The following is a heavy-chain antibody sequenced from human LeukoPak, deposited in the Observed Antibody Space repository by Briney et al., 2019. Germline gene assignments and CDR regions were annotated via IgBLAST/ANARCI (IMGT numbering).Heavy chain of an antibody. J-gene: IGHJ4*02. CDR1: GASITYY. CDR3: ARAFGVPYYFDY. Sequence: SETLSLTCAVSGASITYYYSWVRQFPGKGLEWIGEVHRDGYTNYNPSLQSRVTMSVDKSKNQLSLQLTSVTAADTAVYYCARAFGVPYYFDYWGQGTLVTVSS. CDR2: VHRDGYT. D-gene: IGHD2-8*01. V-gene: IGHV4-4*02.